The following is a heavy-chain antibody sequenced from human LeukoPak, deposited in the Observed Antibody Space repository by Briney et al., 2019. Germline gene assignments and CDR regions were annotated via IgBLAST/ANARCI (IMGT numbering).Heavy chain of an antibody. V-gene: IGHV1-69*13. D-gene: IGHD2-15*01. J-gene: IGHJ5*02. Sequence: ASVKVSCKASGGTFSSYAISWVRQAPGQGLEWMGGIIPIFDTANYTQKFQGRVTITADESTSTAYMELSSLRSEDTAVYYCASDSGYCSGGSCYSGWFDPWGQGTLVTVSS. CDR1: GGTFSSYA. CDR3: ASDSGYCSGGSCYSGWFDP. CDR2: IIPIFDTA.